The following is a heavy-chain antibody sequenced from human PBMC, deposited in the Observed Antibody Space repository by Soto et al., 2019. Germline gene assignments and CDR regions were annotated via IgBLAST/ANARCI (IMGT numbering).Heavy chain of an antibody. CDR2: ISSSGSTI. V-gene: IGHV3-11*01. Sequence: PGGSLRLSCAASGFTFSDYYMSWIRQAPGKGLEWVSYISSSGSTIYYADSVKGRFTISRDNAKNSLYLQMNRLRAEDTAVYYCARVGTYYDILTGYDNWFDPWGQGTLVTVSS. CDR3: ARVGTYYDILTGYDNWFDP. J-gene: IGHJ5*02. CDR1: GFTFSDYY. D-gene: IGHD3-9*01.